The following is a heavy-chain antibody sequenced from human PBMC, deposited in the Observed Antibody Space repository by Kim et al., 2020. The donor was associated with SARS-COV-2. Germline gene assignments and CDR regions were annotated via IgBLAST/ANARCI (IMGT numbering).Heavy chain of an antibody. CDR2: ISRSGGAK. CDR1: GFNFNSFA. J-gene: IGHJ4*01. CDR3: ARQDRRQWGTGEFDF. V-gene: IGHV3-7*01. Sequence: GGSLRLSCTASGFNFNSFAMRWVRQAPGKGLEWVAYISRSGGAKKYVDSVKGRFTISRDHAKNSVYLQMNSLRVEDIAVYHCARQDRRQWGTGEFDFWG. D-gene: IGHD3-16*01.